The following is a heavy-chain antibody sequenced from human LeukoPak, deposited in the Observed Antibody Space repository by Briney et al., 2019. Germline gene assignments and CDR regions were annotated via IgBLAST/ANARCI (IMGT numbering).Heavy chain of an antibody. V-gene: IGHV3-30*18. CDR3: VKDRTGTYTLDY. J-gene: IGHJ4*02. Sequence: GGSLRLSCAASGFTFSNYGMHWVRQAPGKGLEWVAVISYDGSNEYYADSVKGRFAISRDNSKNTLNLQMNSLRAEDTAVYYCVKDRTGTYTLDYWGQGTLVTVSS. CDR2: ISYDGSNE. CDR1: GFTFSNYG. D-gene: IGHD3-10*01.